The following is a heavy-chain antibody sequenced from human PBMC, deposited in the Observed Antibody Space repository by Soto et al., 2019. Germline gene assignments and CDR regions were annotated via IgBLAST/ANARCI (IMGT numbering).Heavy chain of an antibody. CDR3: ARDALDYMKEYSSGWSQYYFDY. D-gene: IGHD6-19*01. CDR1: GYTFTSYG. Sequence: ASVKVSCKASGYTFTSYGISWVRQAPGQGLEWMGWISAYNGNTNYAQKLQGRVTMTTDTSTSTAYMELRSLRSDDTAVYYCARDALDYMKEYSSGWSQYYFDYWGQGTLVTVSS. V-gene: IGHV1-18*01. CDR2: ISAYNGNT. J-gene: IGHJ4*02.